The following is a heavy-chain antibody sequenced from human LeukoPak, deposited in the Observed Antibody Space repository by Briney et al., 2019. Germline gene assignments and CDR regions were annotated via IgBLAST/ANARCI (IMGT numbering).Heavy chain of an antibody. V-gene: IGHV3-33*08. D-gene: IGHD1-26*01. CDR2: IWYDGSNK. Sequence: PGRSLRLSCAASGFTFSNYAMHWVRQAPGKGLEWVAVIWYDGSNKYYADSVKGRFTISRDNSKNTLYLQMNSLRAEDTAVYYCARLAVGKYDYWGQGTLVTVSP. J-gene: IGHJ4*02. CDR1: GFTFSNYA. CDR3: ARLAVGKYDY.